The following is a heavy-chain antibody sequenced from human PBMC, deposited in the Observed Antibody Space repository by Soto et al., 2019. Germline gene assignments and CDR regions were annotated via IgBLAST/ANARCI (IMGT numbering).Heavy chain of an antibody. J-gene: IGHJ6*02. CDR2: IDPSDSYT. Sequence: PGESLKISCKVSGYSFSSYWISWVRQMPGKGLEWMGRIDPSDSYTNYSPSFQGHVTVSADKSISTAYRQWSSLKASDTAMYYCARQYPYSSSKRYGMDVWGQGTTVTDSS. CDR1: GYSFSSYW. D-gene: IGHD6-13*01. CDR3: ARQYPYSSSKRYGMDV. V-gene: IGHV5-10-1*01.